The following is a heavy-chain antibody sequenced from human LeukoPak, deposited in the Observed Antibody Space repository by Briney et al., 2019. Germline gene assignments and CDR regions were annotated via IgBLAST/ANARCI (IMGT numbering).Heavy chain of an antibody. Sequence: GGSLRLSCAASGFTFSGYVMHWVRQAPGKGLEWVAVISYDGGNKYYADSVKGRFSISRDNSKNTMYLQMNSLRDEDTALYYCARPYCGGDCYSFLDAFDIWGQGTMVTVSS. CDR3: ARPYCGGDCYSFLDAFDI. J-gene: IGHJ3*02. V-gene: IGHV3-30-3*01. CDR1: GFTFSGYV. D-gene: IGHD2-21*02. CDR2: ISYDGGNK.